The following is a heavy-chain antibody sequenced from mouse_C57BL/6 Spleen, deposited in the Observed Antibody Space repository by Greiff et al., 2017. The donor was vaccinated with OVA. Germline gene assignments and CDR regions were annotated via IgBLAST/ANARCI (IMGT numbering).Heavy chain of an antibody. D-gene: IGHD3-2*02. J-gene: IGHJ3*01. CDR3: AREGDSSGPAWFAY. V-gene: IGHV3-6*01. CDR2: ISYDGSN. Sequence: VQLQQSGPGLVKPSQSLSLTCSVTGYSITSGYYWNWIRQFPGNKLEWMGYISYDGSNNYNPSLKNRISITRDTSKNQFFLKLNSVTTEDTATYYCAREGDSSGPAWFAYWGQGTLVTVSA. CDR1: GYSITSGYY.